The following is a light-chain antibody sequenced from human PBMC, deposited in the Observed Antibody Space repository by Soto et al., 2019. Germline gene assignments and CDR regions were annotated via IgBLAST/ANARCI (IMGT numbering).Light chain of an antibody. CDR1: QSVSSNY. V-gene: IGKV3-20*01. CDR2: GAS. J-gene: IGKJ1*01. CDR3: QQYASSPRT. Sequence: EIVLTQSPGTLSLSPGERATLSCRASQSVSSNYLAWYQQKPGQAPRLLIYGASSRATGTPDRFSGSGSGTDFTLTVTRLEPEDFAVYYCQQYASSPRTFGQGTKVEIK.